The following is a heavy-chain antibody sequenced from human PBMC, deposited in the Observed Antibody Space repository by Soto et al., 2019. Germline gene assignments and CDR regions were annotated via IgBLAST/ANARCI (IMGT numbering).Heavy chain of an antibody. D-gene: IGHD4-17*01. Sequence: ASVKVSCKASGYTFTSYGISWVRQAPGQGLEWMGWISAYNGNTNYAQKLQGRVTMTTDTSTSTAYMELRSLRSDDTAVYYCARDGGMGYGDLYYYMDVWGKGTTVTVSS. CDR1: GYTFTSYG. CDR2: ISAYNGNT. CDR3: ARDGGMGYGDLYYYMDV. J-gene: IGHJ6*03. V-gene: IGHV1-18*01.